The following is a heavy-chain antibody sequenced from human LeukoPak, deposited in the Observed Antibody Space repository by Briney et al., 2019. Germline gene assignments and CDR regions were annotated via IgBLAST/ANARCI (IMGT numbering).Heavy chain of an antibody. CDR3: ARGLGTNYGGYCTGGSCPVY. V-gene: IGHV3-66*01. J-gene: IGHJ4*02. Sequence: GGSLRLSCTASGFRFSNYAMNWVRQAPGKGLEWVSVIYTGGSTYSADSVKGRFTISRDYSENTVYLQMNSLRVEDTAVYYCARGLGTNYGGYCTGGSCPVYWGQGTLVTVSS. D-gene: IGHD2-15*01. CDR1: GFRFSNYA. CDR2: IYTGGST.